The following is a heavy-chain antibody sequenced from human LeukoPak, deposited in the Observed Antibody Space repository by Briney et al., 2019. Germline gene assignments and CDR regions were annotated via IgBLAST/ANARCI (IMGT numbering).Heavy chain of an antibody. V-gene: IGHV3-30*03. D-gene: IGHD5-24*01. CDR3: ARGLGEMGIDY. Sequence: QAGGSLRLSCAASGLTFSSYGMHWVRQAPGKGLEWVAVISYDGSNKYYADFVKGRFTISRDNSKNTLYLQMNSLRAEDTAVYYCARGLGEMGIDYWGQGTLVTVSS. J-gene: IGHJ4*02. CDR2: ISYDGSNK. CDR1: GLTFSSYG.